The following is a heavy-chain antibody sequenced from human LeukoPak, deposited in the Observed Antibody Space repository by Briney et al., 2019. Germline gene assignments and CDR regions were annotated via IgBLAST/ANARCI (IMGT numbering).Heavy chain of an antibody. V-gene: IGHV3-7*01. D-gene: IGHD3-9*01. CDR1: GFTFSSYW. CDR2: INGDGRDK. Sequence: GGSLRLSCAASGFTFSSYWMNWVRQAPGKGLEWVANINGDGRDKYYVGSVRGRFTISRDNADNALYLQMNSLRGDDTALYYCARGVDSAIDWWGQGSLVTVSS. J-gene: IGHJ4*02. CDR3: ARGVDSAIDW.